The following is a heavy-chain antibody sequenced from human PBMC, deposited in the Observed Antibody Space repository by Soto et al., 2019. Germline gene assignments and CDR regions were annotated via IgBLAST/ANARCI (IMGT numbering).Heavy chain of an antibody. J-gene: IGHJ4*02. V-gene: IGHV4-39*01. CDR2: IXXXXXT. D-gene: IGHD5-12*01. CDR1: GGSIKVGGYY. Sequence: SETRSLTCTVSGGSIKVGGYYWGWIRQPPGXGLEXVAXIXXXXXTXXXPSLKSRLTISLDTSRNQFSLDLTSVTAADTAVYYCARLAYSHYSTWGQGTLVTVSS. CDR3: ARLAYSHYST.